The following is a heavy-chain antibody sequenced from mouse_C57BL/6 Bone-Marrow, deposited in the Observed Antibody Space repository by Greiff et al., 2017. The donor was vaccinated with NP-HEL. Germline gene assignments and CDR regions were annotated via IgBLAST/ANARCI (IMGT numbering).Heavy chain of an antibody. Sequence: EVQRVESGGGLVKPGGSLKLSCAASGFTFSSYAMSWVRQTPEKRLEWVATISDGGSYTYYPDNVKGRFTISRDNAKNNLYLQMSHLKSEDTAMYYCARDRLYGNYSYWYFDVWGTGTTVTVSS. CDR1: GFTFSSYA. CDR2: ISDGGSYT. V-gene: IGHV5-4*01. J-gene: IGHJ1*03. D-gene: IGHD2-1*01. CDR3: ARDRLYGNYSYWYFDV.